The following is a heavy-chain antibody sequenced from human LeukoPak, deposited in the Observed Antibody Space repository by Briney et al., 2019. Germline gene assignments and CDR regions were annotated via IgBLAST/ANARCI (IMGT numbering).Heavy chain of an antibody. CDR3: ARVGEVEGGDHAFDY. J-gene: IGHJ4*02. D-gene: IGHD2-21*01. Sequence: PSQTLSLTCTVSGGSISSGGYYWSWIRQPPGKGLEWIGYIYSTGSPNYNPSLRSRVTLSVDTSKNQFSLRLSSVTAGDTAVYYCARVGEVEGGDHAFDYWGQGTLVTVSS. V-gene: IGHV4-61*08. CDR2: IYSTGSP. CDR1: GGSISSGGYY.